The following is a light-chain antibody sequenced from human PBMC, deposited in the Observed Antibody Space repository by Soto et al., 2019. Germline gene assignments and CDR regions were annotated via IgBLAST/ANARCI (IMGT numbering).Light chain of an antibody. CDR2: DAS. Sequence: DVQMTQSPSTLSASVGDRVTITCRASQSINNLLAWYQQKPGKAPKFLIYDASNLESGVPSRFSGSGSGTEFTLTISSLQPDDFATYYCQQYSSYWTFGQGTKVDIK. CDR3: QQYSSYWT. CDR1: QSINNL. J-gene: IGKJ1*01. V-gene: IGKV1-5*01.